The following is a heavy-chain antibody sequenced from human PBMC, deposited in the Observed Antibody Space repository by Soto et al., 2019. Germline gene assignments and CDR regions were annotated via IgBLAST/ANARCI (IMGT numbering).Heavy chain of an antibody. J-gene: IGHJ4*02. V-gene: IGHV3-30*18. CDR2: ISYDGSNK. D-gene: IGHD4-17*01. Sequence: QVQLVESGGGVVQPGRSLRLSCAASGFTFSSYGMHWVRQAPGKGLEWVAVISYDGSNKYYADSVKGRFTISRDNSKNTLYLQMNSLRAEDTAVYYCAKDHGRYGGDYTVNDYWGQGTLVTVSS. CDR3: AKDHGRYGGDYTVNDY. CDR1: GFTFSSYG.